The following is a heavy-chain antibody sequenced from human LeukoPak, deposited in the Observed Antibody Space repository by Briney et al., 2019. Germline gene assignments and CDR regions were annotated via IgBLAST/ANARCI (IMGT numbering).Heavy chain of an antibody. D-gene: IGHD6-19*01. CDR2: VWYDGSNK. V-gene: IGHV3-33*06. CDR1: GFIFGSYG. J-gene: IGHJ4*02. Sequence: GGSLRLSCVAFGFIFGSYGMHWVGQAPAKGLEWVAVVWYDGSNKYYADSVTFRFTISSDNSKNTLYLQMNSLRAEDTAVYYCAEGDRNRGWQKWGQGTLVTVSS. CDR3: AEGDRNRGWQK.